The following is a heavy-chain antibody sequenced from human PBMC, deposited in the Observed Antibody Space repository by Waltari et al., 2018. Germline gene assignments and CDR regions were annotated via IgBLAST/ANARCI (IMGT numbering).Heavy chain of an antibody. D-gene: IGHD2-15*01. CDR1: GGTFSSYA. CDR3: AVPVYEQVAATLPYYYYGMDV. Sequence: QVQLVQSGTEVKKPGSSVKVSCKASGGTFSSYAISWVRQAPGQGLEWMGRIIPIFGTANYAQKFQGRVTITADKSTSTAYMELSSLRSEDTAVYYCAVPVYEQVAATLPYYYYGMDVWGQGTTVTVSS. CDR2: IIPIFGTA. V-gene: IGHV1-69*08. J-gene: IGHJ6*02.